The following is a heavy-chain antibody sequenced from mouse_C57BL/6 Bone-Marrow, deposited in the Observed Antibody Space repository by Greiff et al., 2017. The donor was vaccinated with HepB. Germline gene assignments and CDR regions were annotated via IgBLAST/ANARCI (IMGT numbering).Heavy chain of an antibody. J-gene: IGHJ3*01. CDR1: GFTFSSYG. Sequence: DVKLVESGGNLVKPGGSLKLSCAASGFTFSSYGMSWVRQTPDKRLEWVATISSGGSYTYYPDSVKGRFTISRDNAKNTLYLQMSSLKSEDTAMYYCARQHYGSSLFAYWGQGTLVTVSA. CDR3: ARQHYGSSLFAY. V-gene: IGHV5-6*02. D-gene: IGHD1-1*01. CDR2: ISSGGSYT.